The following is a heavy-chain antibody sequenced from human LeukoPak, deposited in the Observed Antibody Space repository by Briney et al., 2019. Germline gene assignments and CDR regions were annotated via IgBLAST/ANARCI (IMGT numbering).Heavy chain of an antibody. D-gene: IGHD3-10*01. J-gene: IGHJ6*02. CDR3: ARTSRHFYGSGSNLTPWPADMDV. CDR2: IYYSGTT. CDR1: GGSINSYY. Sequence: PSETLSLTCTVSGGSINSYYWTWIRQPPGKGLEWIGYIYYSGTTPYNPSLNSRVTISMDTSKNQFSLELSSVTAADTAVYYCARTSRHFYGSGSNLTPWPADMDVWGQGTTVTVSS. V-gene: IGHV4-59*01.